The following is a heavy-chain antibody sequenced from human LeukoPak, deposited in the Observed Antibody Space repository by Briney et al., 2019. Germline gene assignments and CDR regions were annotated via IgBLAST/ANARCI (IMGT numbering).Heavy chain of an antibody. CDR1: GFTFGLYS. CDR3: AKDTPTTGYHLDS. Sequence: PGGSLRLSCAASGFTFGLYSMTWVRQAPGKGLEWVSLIDSNSNFMNYADSVKGRFTISRDNAKNSLYLQMNSLRAEDTAVYYCAKDTPTTGYHLDSWGQGTLVTVSS. V-gene: IGHV3-21*01. D-gene: IGHD1-1*01. J-gene: IGHJ4*02. CDR2: IDSNSNFM.